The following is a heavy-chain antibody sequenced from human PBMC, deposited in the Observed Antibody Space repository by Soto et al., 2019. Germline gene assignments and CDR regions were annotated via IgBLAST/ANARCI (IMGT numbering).Heavy chain of an antibody. CDR1: GFTFNNYV. V-gene: IGHV3-23*01. D-gene: IGHD2-21*02. CDR3: ARYCASDCYRGFDT. Sequence: EVQLLESGGGLVQPGGSLRLSCAASGFTFNNYVMTWVRQTPGKGLDWVSLVTANSGVIYYADSVKGRFTVSRDNSKNTLYLQMNSLRAEDTALYYCARYCASDCYRGFDTWGQGTLVTVSS. J-gene: IGHJ4*02. CDR2: VTANSGVI.